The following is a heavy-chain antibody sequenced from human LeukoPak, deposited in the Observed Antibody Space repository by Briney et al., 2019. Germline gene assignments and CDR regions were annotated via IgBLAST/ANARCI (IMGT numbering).Heavy chain of an antibody. CDR2: FDPEDGET. V-gene: IGHV1-24*01. J-gene: IGHJ5*02. Sequence: ASVKVSCKVSGYTLTELSMHWVRQAPGKGLEWMGGFDPEDGETIYAQKFQGRVTMTEDTSTDTAYMELSSLRSEDTAVYYCATGRRISMVRGIIILGVWFDPWGQGTQVTVSS. CDR1: GYTLTELS. CDR3: ATGRRISMVRGIIILGVWFDP. D-gene: IGHD3-10*01.